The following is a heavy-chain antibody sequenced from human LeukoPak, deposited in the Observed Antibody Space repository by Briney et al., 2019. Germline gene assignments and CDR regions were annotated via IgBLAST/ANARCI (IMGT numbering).Heavy chain of an antibody. CDR3: ARGEDCSGGNDYDDY. Sequence: GESLLTPSKGSGYNFTSYWITWVRQMPGKGLEWMGRIDPRDSYTNYSPSFQGHVTISLDKSISTAYLQWSSLKASDTAMYYCARGEDCSGGNDYDDYWGQGTLVTVSS. J-gene: IGHJ4*02. D-gene: IGHD2-15*01. V-gene: IGHV5-10-1*01. CDR2: IDPRDSYT. CDR1: GYNFTSYW.